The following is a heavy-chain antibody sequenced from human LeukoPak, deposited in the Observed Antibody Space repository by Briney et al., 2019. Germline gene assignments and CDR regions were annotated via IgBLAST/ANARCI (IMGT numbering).Heavy chain of an antibody. CDR1: GYSFTSYR. Sequence: GESLKISCKGSGYSFTSYRIGWVRQMPGKGLEWIGIIYPGDSDTRYSPSFQGQVTISADKSISTAYLQWSSLKASDTAMYYCAIQGSSIAVTVDYWGQGTLVTVSS. J-gene: IGHJ4*02. V-gene: IGHV5-51*01. CDR3: AIQGSSIAVTVDY. D-gene: IGHD6-19*01. CDR2: IYPGDSDT.